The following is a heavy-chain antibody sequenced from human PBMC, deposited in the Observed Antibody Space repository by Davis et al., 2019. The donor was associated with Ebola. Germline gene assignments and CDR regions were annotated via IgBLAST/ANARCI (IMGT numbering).Heavy chain of an antibody. Sequence: GESLKISCAASGFTFSSYAMSWVRQAPGKGLEWVSVISGRGGSTYYADSVKGRFTISRDNSKNTLYLQMNSLRAEDTAVYYCAKPYGDYYYYYGMDVWGQGTTVTVSS. J-gene: IGHJ6*02. CDR1: GFTFSSYA. CDR2: ISGRGGST. V-gene: IGHV3-23*01. CDR3: AKPYGDYYYYYGMDV. D-gene: IGHD4-17*01.